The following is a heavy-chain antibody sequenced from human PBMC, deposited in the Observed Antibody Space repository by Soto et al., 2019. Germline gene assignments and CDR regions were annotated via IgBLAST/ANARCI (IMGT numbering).Heavy chain of an antibody. CDR1: GFSLSTSGVG. D-gene: IGHD2-15*01. Sequence: SGPTLVNPTQTLTLTCTFSGFSLSTSGVGVGWIRQPPGKALEWLALIYWDGDKRYSPSLKSRLTITKDTSKNQVVLTMTNMDPVDTATYYCAHSDDVVVVAATTRVSAFDIWGQGTMVTVSS. CDR3: AHSDDVVVVAATTRVSAFDI. J-gene: IGHJ3*02. CDR2: IYWDGDK. V-gene: IGHV2-5*02.